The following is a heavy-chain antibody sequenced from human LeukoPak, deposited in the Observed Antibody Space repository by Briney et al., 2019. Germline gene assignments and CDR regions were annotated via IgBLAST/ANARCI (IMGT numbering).Heavy chain of an antibody. CDR1: GFTFSSYY. J-gene: IGHJ5*02. CDR3: ARGWVTDL. V-gene: IGHV3-7*03. D-gene: IGHD6-19*01. Sequence: PGGSLRLSCAASGFTFSSYYMTWVRLAPGKGLEWVANIKQDGSEKFYVDPVKGRFTISRDNTRNSLYLQMNSLRVEDTAVYYCARGWVTDLWGQGTLVTVSS. CDR2: IKQDGSEK.